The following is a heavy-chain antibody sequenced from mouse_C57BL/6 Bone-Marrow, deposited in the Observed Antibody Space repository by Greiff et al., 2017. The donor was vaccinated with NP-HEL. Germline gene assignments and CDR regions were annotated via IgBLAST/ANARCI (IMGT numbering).Heavy chain of an antibody. J-gene: IGHJ4*01. CDR2: ISYSGST. D-gene: IGHD2-3*01. CDR3: ARGGDWLLSAMDY. CDR1: GYSITSGYD. Sequence: EVQLQESGPGMVKPSQSLSLTCTVTGYSITSGYDWHWIRHFPGNKLEWMGYISYSGSTNYNPSLKSRISITHDTSKNHFFLKLNSVTTEDTATYYCARGGDWLLSAMDYWGQGTSVTVSS. V-gene: IGHV3-1*01.